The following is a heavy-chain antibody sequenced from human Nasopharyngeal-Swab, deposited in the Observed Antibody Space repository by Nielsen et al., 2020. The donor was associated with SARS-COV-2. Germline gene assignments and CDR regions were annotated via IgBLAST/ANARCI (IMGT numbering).Heavy chain of an antibody. CDR2: IDPSDSYT. CDR1: GYSFTSYW. J-gene: IGHJ6*03. D-gene: IGHD1-1*01. CDR3: ARHLVQLERMAHCYYYYYMDV. Sequence: GESLKISCQGSGYSFTSYWISWVRQMPGKGLEWMGRIDPSDSYTNYSPSFQGHVTISADKSISTAYLQWSSLKASDTAMYYCARHLVQLERMAHCYYYYYMDVWGKGTTVTVSS. V-gene: IGHV5-10-1*01.